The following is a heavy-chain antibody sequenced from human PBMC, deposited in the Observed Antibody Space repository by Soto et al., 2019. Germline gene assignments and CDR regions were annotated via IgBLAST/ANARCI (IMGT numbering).Heavy chain of an antibody. CDR3: ARLSSIADRPEYYYYYGMDV. D-gene: IGHD6-6*01. CDR1: GGSLTSYA. J-gene: IGHJ6*02. Sequence: WXSVKVSCKPSGGSLTSYAIIWVRQAPGQGLEWMGGIIPIFGTANYAQKFQGGVTITADESTSTAYMELSSLRSEDTAVYYCARLSSIADRPEYYYYYGMDVWGQGTTVTVSS. CDR2: IIPIFGTA. V-gene: IGHV1-69*01.